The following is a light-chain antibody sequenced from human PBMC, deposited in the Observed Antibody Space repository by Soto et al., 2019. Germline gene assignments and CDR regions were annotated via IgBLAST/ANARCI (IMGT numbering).Light chain of an antibody. CDR1: ALPKQY. Sequence: SYELTQPPSVSVSPGQTARITCSGDALPKQYAYWYQQKPGQAPVVVIYKDNGRPSGIPERFSGSSSGTTVTLTISGVQAEDEAYYYCQSSDSSGRDPYVFGTGSKVTGL. V-gene: IGLV3-25*02. CDR3: QSSDSSGRDPYV. J-gene: IGLJ1*01. CDR2: KDN.